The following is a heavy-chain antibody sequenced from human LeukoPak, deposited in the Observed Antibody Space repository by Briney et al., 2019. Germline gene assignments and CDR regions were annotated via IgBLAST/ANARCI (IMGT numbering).Heavy chain of an antibody. Sequence: AGGSLRLSCAASGFTFSSYAMSWVRQAPGKGLEWVSAISGSGGSTYYADSVKGRFTISRDNSKNTLYLQMNSLRAEDTAVYYCAKESQWLVRKAGYFDYWGQGTPVTVSS. CDR1: GFTFSSYA. J-gene: IGHJ4*02. D-gene: IGHD6-19*01. V-gene: IGHV3-23*01. CDR3: AKESQWLVRKAGYFDY. CDR2: ISGSGGST.